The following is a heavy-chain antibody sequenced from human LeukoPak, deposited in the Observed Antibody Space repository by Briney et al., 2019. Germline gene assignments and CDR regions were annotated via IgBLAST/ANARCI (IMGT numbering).Heavy chain of an antibody. CDR1: GFTFNSYW. Sequence: GGSLRLSCAASGFTFNSYWMHWVRQAPGKGLVWVSRIKSEGSTRYADSVKGRFTIARDNAKNTVSLQMTSLRAEDTGVYYCARAPSEIGGYYPEYFRHWGQGTLVIVSS. V-gene: IGHV3-74*01. J-gene: IGHJ1*01. D-gene: IGHD3-22*01. CDR3: ARAPSEIGGYYPEYFRH. CDR2: IKSEGST.